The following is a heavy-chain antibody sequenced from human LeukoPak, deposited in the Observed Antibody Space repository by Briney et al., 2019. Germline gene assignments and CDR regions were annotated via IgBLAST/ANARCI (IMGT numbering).Heavy chain of an antibody. J-gene: IGHJ6*03. CDR2: ICSSSSYI. CDR1: GFTFSSYS. Sequence: PGGSLRLSCAASGFTFSSYSMKWVRDAPGKGLECVSSICSSSSYISYADSLKGRFTMSRDNAKNSLYLQMNSLRAEDTAVYYCAKRRGLELTYYYYMDVWGKGTTITVSS. CDR3: AKRRGLELTYYYYMDV. V-gene: IGHV3-21*04. D-gene: IGHD1-7*01.